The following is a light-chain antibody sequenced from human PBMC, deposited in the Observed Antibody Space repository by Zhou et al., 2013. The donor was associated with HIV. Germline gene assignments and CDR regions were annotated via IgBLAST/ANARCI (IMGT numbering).Light chain of an antibody. CDR2: AAS. V-gene: IGKV1-16*01. CDR1: QSIRNY. J-gene: IGKJ1*01. CDR3: QQYDSYWT. Sequence: DIQMTQSPSSLSASVGDRVTITCRASQSIRNYLNWYQQKPGKPPKFLVYAASSLTSGVPSRFSGSGSETEFTLTISGLRPDDFATYYCQQYDSYWTFGQGTKVEIK.